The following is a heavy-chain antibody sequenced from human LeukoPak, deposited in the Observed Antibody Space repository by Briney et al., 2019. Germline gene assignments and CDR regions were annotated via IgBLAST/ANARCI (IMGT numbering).Heavy chain of an antibody. Sequence: ASVKVSCKASGGTFSSYAISWVRQAPGQGLEWMGWINPNSGGTNYAQKFQGRVTMTRDTSISTAYMELSRLRSDDTAVYYCATGNDAFDIWGQGTMVTVSS. CDR2: INPNSGGT. CDR1: GGTFSSYA. CDR3: ATGNDAFDI. V-gene: IGHV1-2*02. J-gene: IGHJ3*02.